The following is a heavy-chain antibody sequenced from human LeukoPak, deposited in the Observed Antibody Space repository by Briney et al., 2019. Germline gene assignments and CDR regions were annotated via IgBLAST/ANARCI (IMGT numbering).Heavy chain of an antibody. CDR3: ARGYDTTGYFSY. V-gene: IGHV7-4-1*02. Sequence: ASVKVSCKPSGYTFTNYPLNWVRQAPGQGLEWMGWINTNTGNPTYAQGFTGRFVFSSDTFVTTAYLQISSLKAEDTAVYYCARGYDTTGYFSYWGQGTLVTVSS. CDR1: GYTFTNYP. CDR2: INTNTGNP. D-gene: IGHD3-9*01. J-gene: IGHJ4*02.